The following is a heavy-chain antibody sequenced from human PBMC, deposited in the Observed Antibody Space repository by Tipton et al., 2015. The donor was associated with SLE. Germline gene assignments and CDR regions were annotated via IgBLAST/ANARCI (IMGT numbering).Heavy chain of an antibody. V-gene: IGHV4-34*01. CDR1: GGSFSGYY. CDR3: ARGLYYYGSGDY. CDR2: INHSGSN. J-gene: IGHJ4*02. Sequence: TLSLTCAVYGGSFSGYYWSWIRQPPGKGLEWIGEINHSGSNNYNPSLKSRVTISVDTSKNEFSLKLSSVTAADTAVYYCARGLYYYGSGDYWGQGTLVTVSS. D-gene: IGHD3-10*01.